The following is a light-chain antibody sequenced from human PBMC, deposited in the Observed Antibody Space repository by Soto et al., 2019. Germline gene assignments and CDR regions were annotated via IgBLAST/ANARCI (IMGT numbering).Light chain of an antibody. V-gene: IGLV4-69*01. CDR3: QTWDIGARVV. CDR1: SGHSSYA. Sequence: QSALTQSPSASASLGASVKLTCTLSSGHSSYAIAWHQQQPEKGPRYLMKLSSDGSHSKGDGIPDRFSGSSSGAERYLTISRLQSEHEADYYCQTWDIGARVVFGGGTKLTVL. J-gene: IGLJ2*01. CDR2: LSSDGSH.